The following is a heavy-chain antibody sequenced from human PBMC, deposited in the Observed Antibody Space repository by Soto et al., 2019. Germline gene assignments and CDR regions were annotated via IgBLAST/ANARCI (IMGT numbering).Heavy chain of an antibody. Sequence: QVQLVQSGAEVKKPGASVKVSCKASGYTFTNCGISWVRQAPGQGLEWMGWISAYNGNTNYAQNFQGRVTMTTDTSATTGYMELRSLRSDHTAVYYCARDDVVVVPAALPTYYHYGMDVWGQGTTVTVSS. D-gene: IGHD2-2*01. V-gene: IGHV1-18*01. J-gene: IGHJ6*02. CDR3: ARDDVVVVPAALPTYYHYGMDV. CDR2: ISAYNGNT. CDR1: GYTFTNCG.